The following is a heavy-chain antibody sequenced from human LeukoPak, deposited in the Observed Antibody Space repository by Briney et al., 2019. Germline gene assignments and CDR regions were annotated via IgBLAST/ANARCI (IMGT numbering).Heavy chain of an antibody. CDR3: ASTGADYDFWSGYYSYYFDY. CDR2: INPNSGGT. V-gene: IGHV1-2*02. Sequence: GASVKVSCRASGYTFIGYYMHWVRQAPGQGLEWMGWINPNSGGTKFAQKFQGRVTMTRDTSISTAYMELTRLRSDDTAVYYCASTGADYDFWSGYYSYYFDYWGQGTLVTVSS. D-gene: IGHD3-3*01. J-gene: IGHJ4*02. CDR1: GYTFIGYY.